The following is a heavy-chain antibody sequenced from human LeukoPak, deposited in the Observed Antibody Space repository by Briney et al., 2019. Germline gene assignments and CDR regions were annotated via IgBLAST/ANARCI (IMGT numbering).Heavy chain of an antibody. V-gene: IGHV3-23*01. D-gene: IGHD3-22*01. CDR1: GFTFSNYP. Sequence: GGSLRLSCAASGFTFSNYPMSWVREAQGKGMEWVSVISGSGGSTYYADSVKGRFTISRDNSKNTLYLQMNSLRAEDTAVYYCAKLGDDSSGYRFDYWGQGTLVTVSS. J-gene: IGHJ4*02. CDR3: AKLGDDSSGYRFDY. CDR2: ISGSGGST.